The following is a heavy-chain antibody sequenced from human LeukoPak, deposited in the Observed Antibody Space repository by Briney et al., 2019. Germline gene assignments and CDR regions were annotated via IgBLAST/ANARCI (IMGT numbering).Heavy chain of an antibody. CDR1: GGSISSGSYY. D-gene: IGHD3-10*01. V-gene: IGHV4-61*02. Sequence: SETLSLTCIVSGGSISSGSYYWSWIRQPAGKGLEWIGRIYTSGSTNYNPSLKSRVTISVDTSKNQFSLKLSSVTAADTAVYYCARAASYYYGSGSYYKDYYYYYMDVWGKGTTVTVSS. CDR3: ARAASYYYGSGSYYKDYYYYYMDV. CDR2: IYTSGST. J-gene: IGHJ6*03.